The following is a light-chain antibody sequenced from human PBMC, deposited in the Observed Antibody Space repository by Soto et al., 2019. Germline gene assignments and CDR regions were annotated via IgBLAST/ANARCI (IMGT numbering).Light chain of an antibody. V-gene: IGKV3-15*01. J-gene: IGKJ1*01. CDR3: QQYNNWPRT. CDR2: GAS. Sequence: EIVMTQSPATLSVSPGERATLSCRASQSVSSTLAWYQQKPGQAPRPLISGASTRATGIPARFSGSRSGTEFTLTISSLQSEDFAVYYCQQYNNWPRTFGQGTKVDIK. CDR1: QSVSST.